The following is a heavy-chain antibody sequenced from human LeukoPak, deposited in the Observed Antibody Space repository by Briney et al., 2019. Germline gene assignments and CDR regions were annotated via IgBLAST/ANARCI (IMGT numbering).Heavy chain of an antibody. CDR1: GFTFSSYA. D-gene: IGHD3-10*01. Sequence: GGSLRLSCAASGFTFSSYAVHWVRQAPGKGLEWVAVISYDGSNKYYADSVKGRFTISRDNSKNTLYLQMNSLRAEDTAVYYCARGGYGSGSYYTFYYYYGMDVWGQGTTVTVSS. CDR2: ISYDGSNK. CDR3: ARGGYGSGSYYTFYYYYGMDV. J-gene: IGHJ6*02. V-gene: IGHV3-30-3*01.